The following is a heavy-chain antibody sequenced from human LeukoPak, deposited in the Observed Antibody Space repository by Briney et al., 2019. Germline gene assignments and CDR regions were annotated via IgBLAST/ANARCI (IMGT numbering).Heavy chain of an antibody. V-gene: IGHV3-23*01. CDR3: AKFSSDGTPYYYYGMDV. CDR1: GFTFSSYA. Sequence: GGSLRLSCAASGFTFSSYAMSWVRQAPGKGLEWVSTINGSGGRTYYADSVKGRFTISRDNSKNTLHLHVNSLRAEDTAVYYCAKFSSDGTPYYYYGMDVWDQGTTVTVSS. CDR2: INGSGGRT. J-gene: IGHJ6*02. D-gene: IGHD2-15*01.